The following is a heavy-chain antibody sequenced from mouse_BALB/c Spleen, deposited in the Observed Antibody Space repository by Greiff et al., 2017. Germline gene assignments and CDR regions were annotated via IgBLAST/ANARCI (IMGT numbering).Heavy chain of an antibody. J-gene: IGHJ4*01. V-gene: IGHV5-9-3*01. CDR1: GFTFSSYA. D-gene: IGHD4-1*01. Sequence: EVQVVESGGGLVKPGGSLKLSCAASGFTFSSYAMSWVRQTPEKRLEWVATISSGGSYTYYPDSVKGRFTISRDNAKNTLYLQMSSLRSEDTAMYYCASELGRAMDYWGQGTSVTVSS. CDR3: ASELGRAMDY. CDR2: ISSGGSYT.